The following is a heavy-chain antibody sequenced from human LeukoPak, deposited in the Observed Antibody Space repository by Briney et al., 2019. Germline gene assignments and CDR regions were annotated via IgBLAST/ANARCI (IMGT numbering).Heavy chain of an antibody. D-gene: IGHD4-11*01. J-gene: IGHJ4*02. Sequence: GGSLRLSCAASGFTFSSYSMNWVRQAPGKGPEWVSSISSSSSYIYYADSVKGRFTISRDNAKNSLYLQMNSLRAEDTAVYYCAGGSGNYLPIDYWGQGTLVTVSS. V-gene: IGHV3-21*01. CDR3: AGGSGNYLPIDY. CDR2: ISSSSSYI. CDR1: GFTFSSYS.